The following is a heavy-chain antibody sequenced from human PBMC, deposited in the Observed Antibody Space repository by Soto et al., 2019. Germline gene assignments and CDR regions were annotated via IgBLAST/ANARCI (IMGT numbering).Heavy chain of an antibody. CDR1: GGSFSDYY. D-gene: IGHD6-19*01. CDR2: VNLSRGI. CDR3: ARVGGIAVAGLAIDS. J-gene: IGHJ4*02. Sequence: TSETRSLTCAISGGSFSDYYWTWIRQPPGKGLEWIGEVNLSRGINYNPSLKSRVTISLDTSKNQFSLNLSSVTDADTAVYYCARVGGIAVAGLAIDSWGQGTLVTVSS. V-gene: IGHV4-34*01.